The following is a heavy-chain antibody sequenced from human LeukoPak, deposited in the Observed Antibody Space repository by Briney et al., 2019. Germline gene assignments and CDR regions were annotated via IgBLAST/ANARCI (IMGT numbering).Heavy chain of an antibody. CDR1: GYTFTSYA. CDR2: INTNTGNP. D-gene: IGHD6-13*01. V-gene: IGHV7-4-1*02. Sequence: ASVKVSCKASGYTFTSYAMNWVRQAPGQGLEWMGWINTNTGNPTYAQGFTGRFVFSLDTSVSTAYLQISSLKAEDTAVYYRARVGSSWYGAQYNWFDPWGQGTLVTVSS. J-gene: IGHJ5*02. CDR3: ARVGSSWYGAQYNWFDP.